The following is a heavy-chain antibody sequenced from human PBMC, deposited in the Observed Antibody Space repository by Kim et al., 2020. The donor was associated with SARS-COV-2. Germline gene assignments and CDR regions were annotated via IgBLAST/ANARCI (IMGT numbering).Heavy chain of an antibody. V-gene: IGHV5-51*01. Sequence: GESLKISCKGSGYSFTSYWIGWVCQMPGKGLEWMWIIYPGDSDTSYSPSFQGQVTISADKSSSTAYLQWSSLKASDTAMYYGARLIDGYTQAESFYYWGQGALVTVSS. CDR3: ARLIDGYTQAESFYY. J-gene: IGHJ4*02. D-gene: IGHD5-12*01. CDR2: IYPGDSDT. CDR1: GYSFTSYW.